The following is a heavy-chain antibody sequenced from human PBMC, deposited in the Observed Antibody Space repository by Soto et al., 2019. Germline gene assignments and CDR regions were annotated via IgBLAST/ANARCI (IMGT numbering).Heavy chain of an antibody. Sequence: ASVKVSCKASGYTFTSYAMHWVRQAPGQRLEWMGWINAGNGNTKYSQKFQGRVTITRDTSASTAYMELSSLRSEDTAVYYCARARGQLAYFDSRGQGTLVTVSS. CDR2: INAGNGNT. CDR1: GYTFTSYA. CDR3: ARARGQLAYFDS. J-gene: IGHJ4*02. D-gene: IGHD6-13*01. V-gene: IGHV1-3*01.